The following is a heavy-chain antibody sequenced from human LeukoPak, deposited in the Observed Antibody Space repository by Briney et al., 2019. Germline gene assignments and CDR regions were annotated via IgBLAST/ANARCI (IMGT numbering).Heavy chain of an antibody. J-gene: IGHJ4*02. CDR3: AKDYRQLAYFDY. CDR1: GFTFSSYG. D-gene: IGHD6-13*01. CDR2: IRYDGSNK. V-gene: IGHV3-30*02. Sequence: GGSLRLSCAASGFTFSSYGMHWVRQAPGKGLEWVAFIRYDGSNKYYADSVKGRFTISRDNSKNTLYLQMDSLRAEDTAVYYCAKDYRQLAYFDYWGQGTLVTVSS.